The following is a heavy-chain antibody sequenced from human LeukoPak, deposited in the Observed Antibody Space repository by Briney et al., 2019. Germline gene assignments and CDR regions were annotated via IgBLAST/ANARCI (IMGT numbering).Heavy chain of an antibody. CDR2: INPNSGGT. CDR3: ARDRYGDGFAHLDY. D-gene: IGHD5-24*01. Sequence: ASVKVSCKASGYTFTGYYMHWVRQAPGQGLEWMGWINPNSGGTNYAQKFQGRVTMTRDTSISTAYMELSRLTSDDTAVYYCARDRYGDGFAHLDYWGQGALVTVSS. J-gene: IGHJ4*02. CDR1: GYTFTGYY. V-gene: IGHV1-2*02.